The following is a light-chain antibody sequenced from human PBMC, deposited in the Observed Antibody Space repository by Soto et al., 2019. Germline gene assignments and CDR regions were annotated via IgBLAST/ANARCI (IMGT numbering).Light chain of an antibody. V-gene: IGLV2-14*01. Sequence: QSALTQPACVSGSPGQSITISWTGTSSDVGGYKFVSWYQQHPGKAPKLMIYEVSNRPSGVSSRFSGSKSGNTASLTISGLQAEDEADYYCGSYTGSFYAFGSGTKVNVL. CDR3: GSYTGSFYA. J-gene: IGLJ1*01. CDR2: EVS. CDR1: SSDVGGYKF.